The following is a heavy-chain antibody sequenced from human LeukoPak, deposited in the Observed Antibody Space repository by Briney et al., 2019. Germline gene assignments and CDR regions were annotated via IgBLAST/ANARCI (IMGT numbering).Heavy chain of an antibody. CDR1: GFTFNTYT. V-gene: IGHV3-23*01. Sequence: GGSLRLSCAASGFTFNTYTMYWVRQAPGKGLEWVSGISNSGGSTYYADSVKGRFTISRDNSKNTLYLQMNSLRAEDTAVYYCARDLYYDILTGYDAFDIWGQGTMVTVSS. D-gene: IGHD3-9*01. CDR3: ARDLYYDILTGYDAFDI. J-gene: IGHJ3*02. CDR2: ISNSGGST.